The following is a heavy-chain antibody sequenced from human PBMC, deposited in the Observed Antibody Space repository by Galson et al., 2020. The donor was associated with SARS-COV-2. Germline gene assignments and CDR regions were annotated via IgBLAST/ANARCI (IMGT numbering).Heavy chain of an antibody. J-gene: IGHJ6*02. D-gene: IGHD4-17*01. V-gene: IGHV4-34*01. CDR3: ARFGDYGGTGFSYYGMGV. CDR2: IYPSGST. Sequence: SQASENLSLTCAVHNGSFNGYYWTWIRQPPGKGPEWIGEIYPSGSTRFNPPLKNRVTTAVHSTKVQFSQKLSSVTAADTAVYSCARFGDYGGTGFSYYGMGVWGPCATVTVSS. CDR1: NGSFNGYY.